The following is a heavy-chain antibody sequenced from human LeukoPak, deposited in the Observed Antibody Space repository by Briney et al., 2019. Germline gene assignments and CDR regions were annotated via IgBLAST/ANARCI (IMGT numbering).Heavy chain of an antibody. D-gene: IGHD3-9*01. V-gene: IGHV3-48*04. CDR2: IRGSSSAM. J-gene: IGHJ4*02. Sequence: GGSLRLSCAASGFSFSEHSMNWVRQAPGKGLEWVSNIRGSSSAMNYADSVKGRFTISRDNAKNSLYLEMGSLRAEDTAVYYCARDRDWSFDYWGLETLVSVSS. CDR1: GFSFSEHS. CDR3: ARDRDWSFDY.